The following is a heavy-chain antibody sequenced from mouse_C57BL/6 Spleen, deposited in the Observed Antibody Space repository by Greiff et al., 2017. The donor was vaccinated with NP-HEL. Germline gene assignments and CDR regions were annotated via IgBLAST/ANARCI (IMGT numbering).Heavy chain of an antibody. D-gene: IGHD1-1*01. J-gene: IGHJ1*03. Sequence: QVQLKQSGPELVKPGASVKISCKASGYAFSSSWMNWVKQRPGKGLEWIGRIYPGDGDTNYNGKFKGKATLTADKSSTTAYMQLSSLTSEDSAVYFGARSGDYYGSSPYWYFDVWGTGTTVTVSS. CDR1: GYAFSSSW. CDR3: ARSGDYYGSSPYWYFDV. CDR2: IYPGDGDT. V-gene: IGHV1-82*01.